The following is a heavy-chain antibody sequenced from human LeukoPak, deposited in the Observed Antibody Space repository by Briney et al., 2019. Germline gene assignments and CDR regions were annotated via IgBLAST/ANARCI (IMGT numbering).Heavy chain of an antibody. V-gene: IGHV3-66*01. J-gene: IGHJ4*02. Sequence: GGSLRLSRAVSGFTVSRNYMSWVRQAPGKGLEWVSVIFSDGSTYYADSVKGRCTISRDDSKNTVYFQMNSLRAEDTSVYFCARGGESSGYYYADYWGQGTLVTVSS. CDR1: GFTVSRNY. CDR2: IFSDGST. CDR3: ARGGESSGYYYADY. D-gene: IGHD3-22*01.